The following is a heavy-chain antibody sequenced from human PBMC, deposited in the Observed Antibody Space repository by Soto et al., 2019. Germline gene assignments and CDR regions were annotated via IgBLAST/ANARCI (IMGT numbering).Heavy chain of an antibody. CDR2: INHSGST. CDR3: ARHYYDSSGYYPDY. V-gene: IGHV4-34*01. D-gene: IGHD3-22*01. J-gene: IGHJ4*02. Sequence: SETLSLTCAVYGGSFSGYYWSWIRQPPGKGLEWIGEINHSGSTNYNPSLKSRVTISVDTSKNQFSLKLSSVTAADTAVYYCARHYYDSSGYYPDYWGQGTLVTV. CDR1: GGSFSGYY.